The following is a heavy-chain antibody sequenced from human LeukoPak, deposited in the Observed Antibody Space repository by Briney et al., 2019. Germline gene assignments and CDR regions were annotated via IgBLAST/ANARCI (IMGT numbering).Heavy chain of an antibody. J-gene: IGHJ6*02. V-gene: IGHV5-51*01. CDR1: GYSFSKYW. CDR3: GRYGLSGNGYTSYFYYGMDF. D-gene: IGHD5-24*01. Sequence: GESLKISCTASGYSFSKYWIGWVRQTPGKGLEWMGFIYSDESLIRYSPSFEGQVTISADNSINTAYLQWNSLKASDTAMYYCGRYGLSGNGYTSYFYYGMDFWGQGTAVTVSS. CDR2: IYSDESLI.